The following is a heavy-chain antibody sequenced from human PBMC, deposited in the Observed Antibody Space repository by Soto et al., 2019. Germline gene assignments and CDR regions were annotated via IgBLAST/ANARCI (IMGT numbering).Heavy chain of an antibody. J-gene: IGHJ3*02. D-gene: IGHD3-22*01. Sequence: ASVKVSCKASGYTFNTYGFTWVLQAPGQGLEWMGWIGAHNGDANYVQKFQGRVTMTTDTSTSTAYMELRSLRSDDTAVYYCARDRGVRYYYDSSGHDAFDIWGQGTMVTVSS. CDR2: IGAHNGDA. CDR3: ARDRGVRYYYDSSGHDAFDI. V-gene: IGHV1-18*01. CDR1: GYTFNTYG.